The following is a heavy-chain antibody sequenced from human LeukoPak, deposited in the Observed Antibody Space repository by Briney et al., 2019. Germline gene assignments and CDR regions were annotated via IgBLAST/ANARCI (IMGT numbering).Heavy chain of an antibody. Sequence: GGSLRLSCAASGFTFSSYGMRWFRQAPGRGLEWVAVISYDGSNKYYEDSVKGRFTISRDNSKNTLYLQMNSLRAEDTAVYYCAKDGEAYCSGGSCWYYFDYWGQGTLVTVSS. D-gene: IGHD2-15*01. CDR3: AKDGEAYCSGGSCWYYFDY. CDR1: GFTFSSYG. V-gene: IGHV3-30*18. CDR2: ISYDGSNK. J-gene: IGHJ4*02.